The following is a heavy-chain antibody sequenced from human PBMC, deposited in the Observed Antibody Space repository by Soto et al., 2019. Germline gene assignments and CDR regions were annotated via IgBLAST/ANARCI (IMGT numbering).Heavy chain of an antibody. V-gene: IGHV1-69*13. CDR2: IIPIFGTA. CDR1: GGTFSSYA. CDR3: ARDKGYYDSSGYSGGALHAFDI. J-gene: IGHJ3*02. Sequence: ASVKVSCKASGGTFSSYAISWVRQAPGQGLEWMGGIIPIFGTANYAQKFQGRVTITADESTSTAYMELSSLRSEDTAVYYCARDKGYYDSSGYSGGALHAFDIWGPGTMVTVSS. D-gene: IGHD3-22*01.